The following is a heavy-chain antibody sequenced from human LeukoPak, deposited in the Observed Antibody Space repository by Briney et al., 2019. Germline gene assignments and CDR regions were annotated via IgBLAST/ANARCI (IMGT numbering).Heavy chain of an antibody. CDR1: GYTFTGYY. J-gene: IGHJ4*02. V-gene: IGHV1-2*02. Sequence: ASVKVSCKASGYTFTGYYMHWVRQAPGQGLEWMGWINPNSGGTNYAQKFQGRVTMTRDTSISTAYMELSRLRSDDTAVYYCARVLVDPLPAANFGFDYWGQGTLVTVSS. CDR2: INPNSGGT. D-gene: IGHD2-2*01. CDR3: ARVLVDPLPAANFGFDY.